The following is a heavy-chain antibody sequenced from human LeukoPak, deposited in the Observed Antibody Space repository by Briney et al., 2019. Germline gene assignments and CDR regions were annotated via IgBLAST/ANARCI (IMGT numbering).Heavy chain of an antibody. D-gene: IGHD2-21*02. J-gene: IGHJ4*02. CDR1: GGSLSYYY. V-gene: IGHV4-34*01. Sequence: TSETLSLTCAVCGGSLSYYYWSWIRQPPEKGLEWIGEINRSGSTNYNPSLKSRVSISVDTSKNQFSLKLSSVTAADTAVYYCARGGFYCGDDCYVDYWGQGTLVTVSS. CDR3: ARGGFYCGDDCYVDY. CDR2: INRSGST.